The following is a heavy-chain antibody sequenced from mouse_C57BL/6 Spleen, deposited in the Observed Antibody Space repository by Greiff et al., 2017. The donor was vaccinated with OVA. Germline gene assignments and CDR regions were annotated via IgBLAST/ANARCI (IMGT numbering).Heavy chain of an antibody. J-gene: IGHJ4*01. D-gene: IGHD1-1*01. CDR1: GFTFSDYY. CDR3: AREKLLRGAMDY. V-gene: IGHV5-16*01. CDR2: INYDGSST. Sequence: EVKVVESEGGLVQPGSSMKLSCTASGFTFSDYYMAWVRQVPEKGLEWVANINYDGSSTYYLDSLKSRSIIPRDNAKNIPYLQMSRLKSEDTATYYGAREKLLRGAMDYWGQGTSVTVSS.